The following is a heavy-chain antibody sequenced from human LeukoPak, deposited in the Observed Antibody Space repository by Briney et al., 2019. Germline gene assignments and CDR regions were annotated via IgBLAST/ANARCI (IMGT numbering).Heavy chain of an antibody. J-gene: IGHJ4*02. CDR3: AKDVVLMVYGGFDY. CDR1: GFTFSSYV. Sequence: PGASLRLSCAAYGFTFSSYVMSWDRQAPGKGLEWVSAISGSGGSTYYADSVKGRFTISRDNSKNTLYLQMNSLRAEDTAVYYCAKDVVLMVYGGFDYWGQGTLLTVSS. V-gene: IGHV3-23*01. D-gene: IGHD2-8*01. CDR2: ISGSGGST.